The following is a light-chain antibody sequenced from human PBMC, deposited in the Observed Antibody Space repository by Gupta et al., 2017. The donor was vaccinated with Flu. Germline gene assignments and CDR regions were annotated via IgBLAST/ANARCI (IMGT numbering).Light chain of an antibody. Sequence: QSVLTQPPSASGTPGQRVNISCSGSSSNIGSNPVNWYQQLPGAAPKLLIYGTDQRPSRVPDRFSGSKSGTSASLAISGLQSEDEADYYCAAWDDTLNGLFGGGTKLTVL. J-gene: IGLJ3*02. V-gene: IGLV1-44*01. CDR1: SSNIGSNP. CDR3: AAWDDTLNGL. CDR2: GTD.